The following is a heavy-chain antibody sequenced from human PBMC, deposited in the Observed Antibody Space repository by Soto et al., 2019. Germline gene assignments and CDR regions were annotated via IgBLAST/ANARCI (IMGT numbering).Heavy chain of an antibody. Sequence: QVQLVQXXXXVXXPGXSVKVSCKASGYTFTRYDINWVRXAPGQGLEWMGWTNPKSGFTGSAQKFQGRITMTRDSSISTAYMELNSLRSEDTAVYYCARTDGDLDYWGQGTLVTVSS. J-gene: IGHJ4*02. CDR1: GYTFTRYD. CDR3: ARTDGDLDY. CDR2: TNPKSGFT. V-gene: IGHV1-8*01. D-gene: IGHD4-17*01.